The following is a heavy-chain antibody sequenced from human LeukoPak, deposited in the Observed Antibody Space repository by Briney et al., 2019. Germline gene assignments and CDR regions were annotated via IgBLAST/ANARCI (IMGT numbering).Heavy chain of an antibody. CDR2: INPNGGGT. J-gene: IGHJ6*03. D-gene: IGHD5-18*01. CDR3: ARGTEPTGYSYGLTNYYYYYYMDV. CDR1: GYTFTGYY. Sequence: ASVKVSCKASGYTFTGYYMHWVRQAPGQGLEWMGWINPNGGGTKYAQKIQGRVTMTRDTSISTAYMELSRLRSDDTAVYYCARGTEPTGYSYGLTNYYYYYYMDVWGKGTTVTVSS. V-gene: IGHV1-2*02.